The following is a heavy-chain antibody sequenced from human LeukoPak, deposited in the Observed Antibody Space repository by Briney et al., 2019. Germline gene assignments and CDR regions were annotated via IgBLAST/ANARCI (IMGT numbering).Heavy chain of an antibody. Sequence: GGSLRLSCAVSGFTFSTYAMSWVRQAPGKGLEWVSTINKSGGSTYYADSVKGRFTISRDNSKNTLYLQMNSLRAEDTAVYYCAKLTGDYDYWGQGTLVTVSS. D-gene: IGHD3-9*01. V-gene: IGHV3-23*01. CDR1: GFTFSTYA. J-gene: IGHJ4*02. CDR2: INKSGGST. CDR3: AKLTGDYDY.